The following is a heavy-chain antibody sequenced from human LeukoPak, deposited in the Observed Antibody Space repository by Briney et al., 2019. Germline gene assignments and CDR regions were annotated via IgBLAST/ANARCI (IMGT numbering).Heavy chain of an antibody. CDR2: ISAYNGNT. CDR1: GYTFTSYG. V-gene: IGHV1-18*01. CDR3: ARERRRFNWFEP. Sequence: ASVKVSCKASGYTFTSYGISRVRQAPGQGLEWMGWISAYNGNTNYAQKFQGRVTMTTDTSTRTAYMELRRLRSDGTAVYYCARERRRFNWFEPWGQGTLVTVSS. J-gene: IGHJ5*02. D-gene: IGHD3-16*01.